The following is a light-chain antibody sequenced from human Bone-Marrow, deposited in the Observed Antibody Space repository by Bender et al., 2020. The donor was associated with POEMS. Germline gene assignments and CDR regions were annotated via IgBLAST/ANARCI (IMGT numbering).Light chain of an antibody. CDR1: SSNTGSGYD. J-gene: IGLJ3*02. Sequence: QSGLTQPRSVSGSPGQSVTISCTGSSSNTGSGYDINWYQHLPGTAPKLLIYGYNNRPSGVPDRFSGSKSGTSASLAITGLQAEDEGDYYCQSYDNSLGGWVFGGGTKLTVL. CDR2: GYN. V-gene: IGLV1-40*01. CDR3: QSYDNSLGGWV.